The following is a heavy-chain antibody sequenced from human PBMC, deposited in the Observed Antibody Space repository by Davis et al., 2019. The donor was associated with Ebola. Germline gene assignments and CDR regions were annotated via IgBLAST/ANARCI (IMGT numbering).Heavy chain of an antibody. CDR1: GGSITGSSYY. Sequence: MPSETLSLTCSVSGGSITGSSYYWGWIRQPPGKGLEWIGSIHYRGTTSYNPSLESRVTISFDSSKNQFSLELTSVTAADTAVYFCVRPYGSLGATFDIWGQGTMVTVSS. V-gene: IGHV4-39*01. J-gene: IGHJ3*02. D-gene: IGHD3-10*01. CDR3: VRPYGSLGATFDI. CDR2: IHYRGTT.